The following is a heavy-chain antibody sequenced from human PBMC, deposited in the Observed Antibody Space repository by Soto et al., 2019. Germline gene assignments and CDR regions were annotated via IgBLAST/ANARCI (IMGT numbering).Heavy chain of an antibody. CDR3: ATAYYGSRSYFDY. J-gene: IGHJ4*02. Sequence: GGSLRLSCAASGFTFSSYWMSWVRQAPGKGLEWVANIKQDGSEKYYVDSVKGRFTISRDNAKNSLYLQMNSLRAEDTAVYYCATAYYGSRSYFDYWGQGTLVTVSS. V-gene: IGHV3-7*03. CDR1: GFTFSSYW. CDR2: IKQDGSEK. D-gene: IGHD3-10*01.